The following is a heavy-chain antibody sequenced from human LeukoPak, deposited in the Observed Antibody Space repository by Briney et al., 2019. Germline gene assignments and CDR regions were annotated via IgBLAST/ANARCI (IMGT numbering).Heavy chain of an antibody. CDR1: GGSISSYY. V-gene: IGHV4-4*07. CDR3: ARVPHFGVVIIRPNHWYFDL. J-gene: IGHJ2*01. CDR2: IYTSGST. Sequence: SETLSLTCTVSGGSISSYYWSWIRQPAGKGLEWIGRIYTSGSTNYNPSLKSRVTMSVDTSKNQFSLKLSSVTAADTAVYYCARVPHFGVVIIRPNHWYFDLWGRGTLVTVSS. D-gene: IGHD3-3*01.